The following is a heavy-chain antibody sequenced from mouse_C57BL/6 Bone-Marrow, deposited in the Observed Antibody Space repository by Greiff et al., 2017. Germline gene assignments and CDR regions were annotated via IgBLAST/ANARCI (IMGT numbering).Heavy chain of an antibody. D-gene: IGHD1-1*01. CDR1: GFNIKAYY. Sequence: VPLKESGAELVRPGPSVKLSCTASGFNIKAYYMHWVKQRPEQGLEWIGTIDTEDGDTEYAPKFQGKATMTADTSSNTAYLQLSSLTADDTAAYYCTTPYYYGSSYVSYWDQGTRVTVTA. CDR3: TTPYYYGSSYVSY. V-gene: IGHV14-1*01. CDR2: IDTEDGDT. J-gene: IGHJ3*01.